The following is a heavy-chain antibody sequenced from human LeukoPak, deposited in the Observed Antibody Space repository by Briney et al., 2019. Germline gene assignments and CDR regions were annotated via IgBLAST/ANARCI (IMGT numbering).Heavy chain of an antibody. CDR3: TAYFAYYYDSPSHTKYFQH. V-gene: IGHV3-15*01. CDR2: IKSETDGGAT. CDR1: GFAFSNYG. J-gene: IGHJ1*01. D-gene: IGHD3-22*01. Sequence: RGTLRLSCAASGFAFSNYGMNWVRQAPGKGLEWVGRIKSETDGGATEYAAPVKGRFNISRDDSENTLSLQMNSLKTEDTAVYYCTAYFAYYYDSPSHTKYFQHWGQGTLVTVSS.